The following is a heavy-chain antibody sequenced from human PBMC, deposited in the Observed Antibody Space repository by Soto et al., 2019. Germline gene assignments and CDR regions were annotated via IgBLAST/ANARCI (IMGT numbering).Heavy chain of an antibody. Sequence: GSLRLSCAASGFTFSSYAMRWVRQAPGKGLEWVSAISGSGGSTYYADSVKGRFTISRDNSKNTLYLQMNSLRAEDTAVYYCAKATLPYSGWYSVPYYFDYWGQGTLVTVSS. CDR3: AKATLPYSGWYSVPYYFDY. D-gene: IGHD6-19*01. J-gene: IGHJ4*02. V-gene: IGHV3-23*01. CDR1: GFTFSSYA. CDR2: ISGSGGST.